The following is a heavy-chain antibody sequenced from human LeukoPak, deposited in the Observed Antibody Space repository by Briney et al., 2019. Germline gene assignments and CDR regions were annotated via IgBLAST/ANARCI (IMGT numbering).Heavy chain of an antibody. J-gene: IGHJ6*02. D-gene: IGHD1/OR15-1a*01. V-gene: IGHV3-66*01. CDR1: GFTVSSNY. Sequence: QPGGSLRLSCAASGFTVSSNYMSWVSQAPGKWLEWDSVIYSGGSTYYADSVKGRLTISRDNSKNTLYLQMNSLRAEDTAVYYCARSTSNYGMDVWGQGTTVTVSS. CDR2: IYSGGST. CDR3: ARSTSNYGMDV.